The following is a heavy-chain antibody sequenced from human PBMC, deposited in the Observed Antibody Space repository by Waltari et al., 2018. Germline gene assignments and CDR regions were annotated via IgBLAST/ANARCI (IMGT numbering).Heavy chain of an antibody. V-gene: IGHV5-51*01. CDR3: ARLSSGDYGIDY. J-gene: IGHJ4*02. D-gene: IGHD4-17*01. CDR2: IYPGDSDT. Sequence: PGKGLEWMGIIYPGDSDTRYSPSFQGQVTISADKSISTAYLQWSSLKASDTAMYYCARLSSGDYGIDYWGQGTLVTVSS.